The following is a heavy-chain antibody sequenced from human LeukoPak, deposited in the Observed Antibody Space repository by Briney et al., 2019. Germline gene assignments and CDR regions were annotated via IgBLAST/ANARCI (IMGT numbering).Heavy chain of an antibody. CDR2: IIPIFGTA. V-gene: IGHV1-69*13. D-gene: IGHD1-26*01. J-gene: IGHJ4*02. CDR1: GGTFSSYA. Sequence: ASVKVSCKASGGTFSSYAISWVRQAPGQGLEWMGGIIPIFGTANYAQKFQGRVTITADESTSTANMELSSLRAEDTAVYYCAYREESGSYLPDYWGKGTLVPVSS. CDR3: AYREESGSYLPDY.